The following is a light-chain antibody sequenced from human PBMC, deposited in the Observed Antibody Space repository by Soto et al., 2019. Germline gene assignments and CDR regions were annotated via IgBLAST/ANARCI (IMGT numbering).Light chain of an antibody. CDR1: QTIFTN. Sequence: EILMTQSPPTLSLSPGERATLSCRASQTIFTNLAWYQQKAGQAPRLLIYDASSRATGVPPRFSGSGSGTEFTLTISSLKSEDFAVYYCQHYNNWPPFMYTFGQGTKVDIK. CDR3: QHYNNWPPFMYT. CDR2: DAS. V-gene: IGKV3-15*01. J-gene: IGKJ2*01.